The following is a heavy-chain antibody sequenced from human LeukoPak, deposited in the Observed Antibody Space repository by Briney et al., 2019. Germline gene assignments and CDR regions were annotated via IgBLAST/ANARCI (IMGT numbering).Heavy chain of an antibody. D-gene: IGHD3-22*01. Sequence: SETLSLTCTVSGGSISSYYWSWIRQPPGKGLEWIGYIYYSGSTYYNPSLKSRVTISVDTSKNQFSLKLSSVTAADTAVYYCTREVYYDALSAFDIWGQGTMVTVSS. V-gene: IGHV4-4*08. CDR3: TREVYYDALSAFDI. CDR1: GGSISSYY. CDR2: IYYSGST. J-gene: IGHJ3*02.